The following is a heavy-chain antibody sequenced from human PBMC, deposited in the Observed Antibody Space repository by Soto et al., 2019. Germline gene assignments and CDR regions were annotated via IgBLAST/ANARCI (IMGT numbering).Heavy chain of an antibody. CDR3: ARSYGGTSGTVDF. V-gene: IGHV4-34*01. J-gene: IGHJ4*01. CDR1: GGSFSGYY. Sequence: QVQLQQWGAGLLKPSETLSLTCAVYGGSFSGYYWSWIRQPPGKGLEYIGEINHSGSTNYNPSLTRRVTISVDTYKTLFSLKQSSVTAADTAVYYCARSYGGTSGTVDFWGYGTLVTVST. D-gene: IGHD4-17*01. CDR2: INHSGST.